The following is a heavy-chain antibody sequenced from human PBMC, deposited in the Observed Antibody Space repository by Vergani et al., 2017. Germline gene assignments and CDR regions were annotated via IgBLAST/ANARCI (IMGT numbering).Heavy chain of an antibody. CDR1: GFTVSSNY. CDR2: IYSGGST. V-gene: IGHV3-53*01. D-gene: IGHD5-18*01. J-gene: IGHJ3*01. Sequence: EVQLVESGGGLIQPGGSLRLSCAASGFTVSSNYMSWVRQAPGKGLEWVSVIYSGGSTYYADSVKGRFTISRDNAKNSLYLQMNSLRAEDTAVYYCASLHEGRGYSYGGDAFDLWGQGTMVTVSS. CDR3: ASLHEGRGYSYGGDAFDL.